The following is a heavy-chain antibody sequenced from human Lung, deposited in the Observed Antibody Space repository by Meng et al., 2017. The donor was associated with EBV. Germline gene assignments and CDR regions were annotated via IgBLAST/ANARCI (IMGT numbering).Heavy chain of an antibody. D-gene: IGHD6-13*01. CDR1: GYTFTSYG. V-gene: IGHV1-18*01. Sequence: QVQLVQSGAGVKKAGASVKVSCKASGYTFTSYGISWVRQAPGQGLEWMGWISAYNGNTNDAQKLQGRVTMTTDTSTSTAYMELRSLRSDDTAVYYCAASSSSWYQNWFDPWGQGTLVTVSS. CDR3: AASSSSWYQNWFDP. CDR2: ISAYNGNT. J-gene: IGHJ5*02.